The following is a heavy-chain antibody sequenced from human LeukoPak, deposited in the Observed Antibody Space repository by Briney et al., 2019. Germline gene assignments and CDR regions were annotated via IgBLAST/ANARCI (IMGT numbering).Heavy chain of an antibody. D-gene: IGHD4-17*01. CDR3: AKSTVTNYFDN. CDR2: ISRSGSTI. J-gene: IGHJ4*02. CDR1: GFTFSSYE. Sequence: PGGSLRFSCAASGFTFSSYEMNWVRHAPGKGLKWISYISRSGSTINYADSVKGRFTISRDDAKYSLYLQMNSLRAEDTAVYYCAKSTVTNYFDNWGQGSLVTVSS. V-gene: IGHV3-48*03.